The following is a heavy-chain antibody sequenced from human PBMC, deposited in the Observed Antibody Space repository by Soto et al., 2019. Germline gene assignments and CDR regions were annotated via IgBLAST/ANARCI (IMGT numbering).Heavy chain of an antibody. CDR1: GGTFSRYA. Sequence: QVQLVQSGAEVKKPGSSVKVSCKASGGTFSRYAISWVRQAPGQGLEWMGGIIPLIGTASNAQKFQGRVTITADESTSTAYMVLSSLRSEDTAVYYCATSLRGFPCWGQGTLVTVSS. D-gene: IGHD3-10*01. V-gene: IGHV1-69*12. J-gene: IGHJ4*02. CDR2: IIPLIGTA. CDR3: ATSLRGFPC.